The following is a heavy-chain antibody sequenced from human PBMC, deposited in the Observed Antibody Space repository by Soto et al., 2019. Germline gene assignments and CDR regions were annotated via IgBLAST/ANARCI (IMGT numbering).Heavy chain of an antibody. V-gene: IGHV4-39*01. J-gene: IGHJ4*02. Sequence: QLQLQESGPGLVKPSETLSLTCTVSGGSISSSSYYWGWIRQPPGKGLEWIGSIYYSGSTYYNPSLKSRVTISVDTSKTQFSPKLSSVTAADTAVYYCARLPYDSSGYYYDYWGQGTLVTVSS. CDR3: ARLPYDSSGYYYDY. CDR1: GGSISSSSYY. CDR2: IYYSGST. D-gene: IGHD3-22*01.